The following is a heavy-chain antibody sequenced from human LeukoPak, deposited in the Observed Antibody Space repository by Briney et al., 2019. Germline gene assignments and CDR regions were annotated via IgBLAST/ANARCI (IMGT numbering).Heavy chain of an antibody. D-gene: IGHD6-13*01. CDR1: GFTFSSYW. Sequence: GGSLRLSCAASGFTFSSYWMHWLRQVPGKGLVRLSRVNSDGSTTNYADSVKGRFTISRDNAENTLYMRMNSLRPEDTAVYYRARGYYSSSRSDSWSQGTLVTVSS. CDR3: ARGYYSSSRSDS. J-gene: IGHJ4*02. CDR2: VNSDGSTT. V-gene: IGHV3-74*01.